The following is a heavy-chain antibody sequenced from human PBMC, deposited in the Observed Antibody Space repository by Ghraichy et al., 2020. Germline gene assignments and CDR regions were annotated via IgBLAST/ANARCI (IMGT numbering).Heavy chain of an antibody. CDR3: ARLRWYDFWSGPTDGMDV. V-gene: IGHV4-59*01. J-gene: IGHJ6*02. CDR2: IYYSGST. Sequence: SETLSLTCTVSGGSISSYYWSWIRQPPGKGLEWIGYIYYSGSTNYNPSLKSRVTISVDTSKNQFSLKLSSVTAADTAVYYCARLRWYDFWSGPTDGMDVWGQGTTVTVSS. CDR1: GGSISSYY. D-gene: IGHD3-3*01.